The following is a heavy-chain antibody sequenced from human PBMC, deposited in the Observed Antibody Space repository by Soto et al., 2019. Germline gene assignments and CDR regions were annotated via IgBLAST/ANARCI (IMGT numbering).Heavy chain of an antibody. D-gene: IGHD5-12*01. CDR1: GGSISSYY. Sequence: PSETLSLTCTVSGGSISSYYWSWIRQPPGKGLEWIGYIYYSGSTNYNPSLKSRVTISVDTSKNQFSLKLSSVTAADTAVYYCARRTSGDDWSVYYYYYGMDVWGQGTTVTV. CDR3: ARRTSGDDWSVYYYYYGMDV. J-gene: IGHJ6*02. CDR2: IYYSGST. V-gene: IGHV4-59*08.